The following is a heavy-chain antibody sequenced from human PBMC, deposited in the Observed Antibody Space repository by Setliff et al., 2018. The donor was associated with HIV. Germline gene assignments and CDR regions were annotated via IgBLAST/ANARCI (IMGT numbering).Heavy chain of an antibody. CDR3: ARDNPHFGAASSYYYGMDV. J-gene: IGHJ6*02. CDR2: IYISGST. D-gene: IGHD3-3*01. V-gene: IGHV4-4*07. CDR1: GGSITSYY. Sequence: PSETLSLTCTVSGGSITSYYWSWIRQPAGKGLEWFGRIYISGSTNYNPSFESRVTMSMDTSKNQFSLKLTSVTATDTAVYYCARDNPHFGAASSYYYGMDVWGQGTTVTVSS.